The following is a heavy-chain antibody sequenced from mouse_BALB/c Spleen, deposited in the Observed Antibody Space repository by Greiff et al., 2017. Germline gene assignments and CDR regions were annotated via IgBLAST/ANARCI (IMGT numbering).Heavy chain of an antibody. D-gene: IGHD2-14*01. CDR1: GYTFTDYN. V-gene: IGHV1S29*02. CDR3: ARGGVRVPYYYAMDY. J-gene: IGHJ4*01. CDR2: IYPYNGGT. Sequence: VQLKQSGPELVKPGASVKISCKASGYTFTDYNMHWVKQSHGKSLEWIGYIYPYNGGTGYNQKFKSKATLTVDNSSSTAYMELRSLTSEDSAVYYCARGGVRVPYYYAMDYWGQGTSVTVSS.